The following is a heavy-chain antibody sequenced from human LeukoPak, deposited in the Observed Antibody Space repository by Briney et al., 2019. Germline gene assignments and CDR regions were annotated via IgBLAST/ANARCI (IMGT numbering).Heavy chain of an antibody. D-gene: IGHD3-22*01. CDR2: IYYSGST. J-gene: IGHJ4*02. CDR1: GGSISSYY. V-gene: IGHV4-59*01. CDR3: ARGDYYDSSVDY. Sequence: SETLSLSCTVSGGSISSYYWSWIRQPPGKGLEWIGYIYYSGSTNYNPSLKSRVTISVDTSKNQFSLKLSSVTAADTAVYYCARGDYYDSSVDYWGQGTLVTVSS.